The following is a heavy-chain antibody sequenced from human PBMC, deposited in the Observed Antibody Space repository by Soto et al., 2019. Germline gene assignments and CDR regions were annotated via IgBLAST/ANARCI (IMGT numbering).Heavy chain of an antibody. J-gene: IGHJ5*02. V-gene: IGHV1-8*01. CDR1: GYTFTSYD. D-gene: IGHD3-10*01. CDR3: ARVRYYYGSGSKTNWFDP. CDR2: MNPNSGNT. Sequence: GASVKVSCKASGYTFTSYDINWVRQATGQGLEWMGWMNPNSGNTGYAQKFQGRVTMTRNTSISTAYMELSSLRSEDTAVHYCARVRYYYGSGSKTNWFDPWGQGTLVTVSS.